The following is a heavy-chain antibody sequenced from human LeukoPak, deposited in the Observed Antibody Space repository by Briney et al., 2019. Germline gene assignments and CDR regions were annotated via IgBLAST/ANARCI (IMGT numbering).Heavy chain of an antibody. V-gene: IGHV4-4*07. CDR1: GGSISSYY. D-gene: IGHD3-10*01. J-gene: IGHJ6*03. Sequence: PSETLSLTCTVSGGSISSYYWSWIRQPAGKGLGWIGRIYTSGSTNYNPSLKSRVTMSVDTSKNQFSLKLSSVTAADTAVYYCASGSSAAGSYYYYYMDVWGKGTTVTVSS. CDR3: ASGSSAAGSYYYYYMDV. CDR2: IYTSGST.